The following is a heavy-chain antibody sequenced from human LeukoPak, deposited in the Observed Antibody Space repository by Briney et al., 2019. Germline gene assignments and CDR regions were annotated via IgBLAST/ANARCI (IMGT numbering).Heavy chain of an antibody. CDR3: ARARARPSLPGNYMDV. J-gene: IGHJ6*03. V-gene: IGHV4-34*01. CDR2: INHSGST. CDR1: GGAISSYY. D-gene: IGHD6-6*01. Sequence: SETLSLTCIVSGGAISSYYWNWIRQPPGKGLEWIGEINHSGSTNYNPSLKSRVTISINTSKNQFSLKLSSVTAADTAVYYCARARARPSLPGNYMDVWGKGTTVTVSS.